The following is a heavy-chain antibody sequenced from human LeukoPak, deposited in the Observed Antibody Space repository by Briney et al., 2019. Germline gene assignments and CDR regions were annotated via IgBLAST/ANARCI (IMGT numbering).Heavy chain of an antibody. CDR2: IYPGDSDT. CDR3: TRGVVAAVNLYYFDY. J-gene: IGHJ4*02. V-gene: IGHV5-51*01. Sequence: GESLKISCKGTGYSFTSYWIGWVRQMPGKGLEWMGIIYPGDSDTRYSPSFQGQVTISADKSISTAYLQWSSLKASDTAMYYCTRGVVAAVNLYYFDYWGQGTLVTVSS. CDR1: GYSFTSYW. D-gene: IGHD2-15*01.